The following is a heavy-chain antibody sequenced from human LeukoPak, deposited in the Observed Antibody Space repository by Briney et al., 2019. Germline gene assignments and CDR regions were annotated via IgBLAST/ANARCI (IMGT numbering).Heavy chain of an antibody. CDR2: MNPNSGNT. Sequence: ASVKVSCKASGYTFTSYDINWVRQATGQGLEWMGWMNPNSGNTGYAQKFQGRVTMTRNTSISTAYMELSSLRSEDTAVYYCARLEPGAGKFWFDPWGQGTPVTVSS. D-gene: IGHD1-1*01. CDR1: GYTFTSYD. J-gene: IGHJ5*02. CDR3: ARLEPGAGKFWFDP. V-gene: IGHV1-8*01.